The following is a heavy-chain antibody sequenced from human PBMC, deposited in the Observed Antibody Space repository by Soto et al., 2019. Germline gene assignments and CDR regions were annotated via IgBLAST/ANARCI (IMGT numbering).Heavy chain of an antibody. Sequence: AASVKVSCKASGYTFINNYIHWVRQAPGQRLEWMGIVNPRGGSPSYAQQFQGRVTMTSDTSTDTVYMELSGLRSEDTAIYYCAREFLGWQNALDYWGQGTLVTVSS. V-gene: IGHV1-46*01. D-gene: IGHD3-3*01. CDR1: GYTFINNY. CDR2: VNPRGGSP. J-gene: IGHJ4*02. CDR3: AREFLGWQNALDY.